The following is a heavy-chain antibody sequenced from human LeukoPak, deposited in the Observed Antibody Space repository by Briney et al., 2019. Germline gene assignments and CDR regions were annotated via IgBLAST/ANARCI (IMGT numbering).Heavy chain of an antibody. CDR1: GFTFSSYW. Sequence: GGPLRLSCAASGFTFSSYWMHWVRQAPGKGLEYVSAISSNGGSTYYANSVKGRFTISRDNSKNTLYLQMGSLRAEDMAVYYCARGCYVVVPAAEESCAFDIWGQGTMVTVSS. D-gene: IGHD2-2*01. V-gene: IGHV3-64*01. CDR2: ISSNGGST. CDR3: ARGCYVVVPAAEESCAFDI. J-gene: IGHJ3*02.